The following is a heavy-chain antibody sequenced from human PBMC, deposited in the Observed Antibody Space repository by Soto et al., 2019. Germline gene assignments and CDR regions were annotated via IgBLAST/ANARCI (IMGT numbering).Heavy chain of an antibody. CDR3: ARDRLQTYYYGMDV. CDR2: IKQDGSEK. Sequence: PGRSLRLSCAASGFTFSSYWMSWVRQAPGKGLEWVANIKQDGSEKYYVDSVKGRFTISRDNAKNSLYLQMNSLRAEGTAVYYCARDRLQTYYYGMDVWGQGATVTVSS. D-gene: IGHD2-15*01. J-gene: IGHJ6*02. CDR1: GFTFSSYW. V-gene: IGHV3-7*01.